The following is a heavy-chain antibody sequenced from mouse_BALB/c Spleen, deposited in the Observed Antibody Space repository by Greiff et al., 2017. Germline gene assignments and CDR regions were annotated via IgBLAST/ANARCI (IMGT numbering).Heavy chain of an antibody. D-gene: IGHD2-1*01. V-gene: IGHV5-17*02. CDR1: GFTFSSFG. Sequence: EVLLVESGGGLVQPGGSRKLSCAASGFTFSSFGMHWVRQAPEKGLAWVAYISSGSSTIYYADTVKGRFTISRDNPKNTLFLQMTSLRSEDTAMYYCARSNYGKGGYFDVWGAGTTVTVSS. J-gene: IGHJ1*01. CDR3: ARSNYGKGGYFDV. CDR2: ISSGSSTI.